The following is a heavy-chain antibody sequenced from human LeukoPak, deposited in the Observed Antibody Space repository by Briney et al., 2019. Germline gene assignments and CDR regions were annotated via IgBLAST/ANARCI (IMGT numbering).Heavy chain of an antibody. CDR3: AKVLGGYCSGGSCYEDYYYYYMDV. CDR1: GFTFSSYG. CDR2: IRYDGSNK. D-gene: IGHD2-15*01. J-gene: IGHJ6*03. V-gene: IGHV3-30*02. Sequence: GGSLRLSCAASGFTFSSYGMHWVRQAPGKGPEWVAFIRYDGSNKYYADSVKGRFTISRDNSKNTLYLQMNSLRAEDTAVYYCAKVLGGYCSGGSCYEDYYYYYMDVWGKGTTVTVSS.